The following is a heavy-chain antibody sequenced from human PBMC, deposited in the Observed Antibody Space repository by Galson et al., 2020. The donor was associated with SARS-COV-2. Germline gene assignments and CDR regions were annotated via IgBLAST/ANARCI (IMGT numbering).Heavy chain of an antibody. V-gene: IGHV4-31*11. Sequence: SETLSLTCAVSGTSISSGSYSWNWIRQPPGKGLEWIGYIYYSGSTYYNPSLKSRVTISVDTSKNQFSLKLSSVTAADTAVYYCARDGCSSTSCYGYYYMDVWGKGTTVTVSS. D-gene: IGHD2-2*01. CDR1: GTSISSGSYS. CDR3: ARDGCSSTSCYGYYYMDV. J-gene: IGHJ6*03. CDR2: IYYSGST.